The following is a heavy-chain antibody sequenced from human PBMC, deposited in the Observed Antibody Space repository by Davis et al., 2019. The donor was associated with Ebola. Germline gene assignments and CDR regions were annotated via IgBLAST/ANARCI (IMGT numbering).Heavy chain of an antibody. CDR3: ARGSGMTLRP. D-gene: IGHD1-14*01. V-gene: IGHV4-34*01. CDR1: GGSFSGYY. Sequence: PSETLSLTCAVYGGSFSGYYWSWIRQPPGKGLEWIGEINHSGSTNYNPSLKSRVTISIDTSKNQFSLKLSSVTAADTAVYYCARGSGMTLRPWGQGTLVTVSS. CDR2: INHSGST. J-gene: IGHJ5*02.